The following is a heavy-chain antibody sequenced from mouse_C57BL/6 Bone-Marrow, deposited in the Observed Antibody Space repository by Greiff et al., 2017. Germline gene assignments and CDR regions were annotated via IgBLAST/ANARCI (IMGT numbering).Heavy chain of an antibody. CDR1: GYAFSSSW. V-gene: IGHV1-82*01. CDR2: IYPGDGDT. CDR3: AIWRPQPYFDV. J-gene: IGHJ1*03. D-gene: IGHD1-1*02. Sequence: VQLQQSGPELVKPGASVKISCKASGYAFSSSWMNWVKQRPGKGLEWIGRIYPGDGDTNYNGKFKGKATLTADKSSSTAYMQLSSLTSEDSAVYYCAIWRPQPYFDVWGTGTTVTVSS.